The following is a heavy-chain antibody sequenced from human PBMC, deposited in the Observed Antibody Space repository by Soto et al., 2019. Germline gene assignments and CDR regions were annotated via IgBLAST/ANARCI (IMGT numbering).Heavy chain of an antibody. CDR3: ARHATYGSGSYYFDY. V-gene: IGHV4-59*08. Sequence: PSETLSLTCTVSGGSISSYYWSWIRQPPGKGLEWIGYIYYSGSTNYNPSLKSRVTISVDTSKNQFSLKLSSVTAADTAVYYRARHATYGSGSYYFDYWGQGTLVTVSS. J-gene: IGHJ4*02. D-gene: IGHD3-10*01. CDR1: GGSISSYY. CDR2: IYYSGST.